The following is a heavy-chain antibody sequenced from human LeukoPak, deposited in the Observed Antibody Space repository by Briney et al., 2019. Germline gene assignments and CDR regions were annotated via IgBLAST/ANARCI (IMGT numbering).Heavy chain of an antibody. Sequence: PGRSLRLSCAASGFTFSCCGMHWVRQAPGRGLEWVAVIWYDGGNKYYADSVKGRFTISRDNSKGTLFLEMNSLRAEDTGVYYCARWGIPAAGGIDYWGQGTLVTVSS. CDR1: GFTFSCCG. CDR3: ARWGIPAAGGIDY. D-gene: IGHD6-13*01. V-gene: IGHV3-33*01. CDR2: IWYDGGNK. J-gene: IGHJ4*02.